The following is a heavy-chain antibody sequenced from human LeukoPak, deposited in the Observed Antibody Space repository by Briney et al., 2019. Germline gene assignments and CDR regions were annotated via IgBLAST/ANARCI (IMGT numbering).Heavy chain of an antibody. V-gene: IGHV4-39*07. CDR1: GGSISSSSYY. J-gene: IGHJ6*03. Sequence: PSETLSLTCTVSGGSISSSSYYWGWIRQPPGKGLEWIGSIYYSGSTYYNPSLKSRVTISVDTSKNQFSLKLSSVTAADTAVYYCARGRGSSSWAGYYYYYMDVWGKGTTVTISS. CDR3: ARGRGSSSWAGYYYYYMDV. D-gene: IGHD6-13*01. CDR2: IYYSGST.